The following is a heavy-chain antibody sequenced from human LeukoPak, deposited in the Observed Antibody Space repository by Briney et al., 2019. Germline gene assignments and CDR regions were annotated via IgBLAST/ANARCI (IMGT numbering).Heavy chain of an antibody. V-gene: IGHV1-46*01. D-gene: IGHD6-6*01. CDR3: ARCFLVGYSSSFNWFDP. Sequence: GASVKVSCKASGYTFTSYYMHWVRQAPGQGLEWMGIINPSGGSTSYAQKFQGRVTMTRDMSTSTVYMELSSLRSEDTAVYYCARCFLVGYSSSFNWFDPWGQGTLVTVSS. CDR2: INPSGGST. J-gene: IGHJ5*02. CDR1: GYTFTSYY.